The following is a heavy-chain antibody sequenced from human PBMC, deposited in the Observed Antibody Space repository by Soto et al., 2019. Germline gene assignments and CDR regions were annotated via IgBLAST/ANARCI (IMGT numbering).Heavy chain of an antibody. J-gene: IGHJ6*02. Sequence: QITLKESGPTLVKPTQTLTLTCTFSGLSLSTTGVGVGWIRQPPGKAVEWLALIYWDDDKRYSPSLKSRLTITKDTSKNQVVLTMTNMDPVDTATYYCVQSRCGGDCLQSYSSHSYYGLDVWGQGTTVTVSS. CDR3: VQSRCGGDCLQSYSSHSYYGLDV. CDR1: GLSLSTTGVG. V-gene: IGHV2-5*02. CDR2: IYWDDDK. D-gene: IGHD2-21*02.